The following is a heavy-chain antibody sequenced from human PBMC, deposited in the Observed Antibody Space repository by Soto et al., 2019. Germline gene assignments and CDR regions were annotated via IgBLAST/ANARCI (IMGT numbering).Heavy chain of an antibody. V-gene: IGHV4-31*03. CDR2: IYYSGST. J-gene: IGHJ6*02. CDR3: ARVFGFGGMDV. D-gene: IGHD3-10*01. Sequence: QVQLQESGPGLVKPSQTLSLTCTVSGGSISSGGYYWSWIRQHPGKGLEWIGYIYYSGSTYYNPSLKSRVTKSVDTSKNQCSLKLSSVTDADTAVYYCARVFGFGGMDVWGQGTTVTVSS. CDR1: GGSISSGGYY.